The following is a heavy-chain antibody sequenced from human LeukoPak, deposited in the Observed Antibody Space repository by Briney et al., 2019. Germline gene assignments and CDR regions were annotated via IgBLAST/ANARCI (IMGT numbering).Heavy chain of an antibody. CDR2: IKQDGSEK. J-gene: IGHJ6*02. CDR1: GFTFSSYW. D-gene: IGHD6-6*01. Sequence: TGGSLRLSCAASGFTFSSYWMSWVRQAPGKGLEWVANIKQDGSEKVYVDSVKGRFAISRDNAKNSLFLQMDALRAEDTGVYYCARDPYSSTWSYGMDAWGQGTTVSVSS. CDR3: ARDPYSSTWSYGMDA. V-gene: IGHV3-7*05.